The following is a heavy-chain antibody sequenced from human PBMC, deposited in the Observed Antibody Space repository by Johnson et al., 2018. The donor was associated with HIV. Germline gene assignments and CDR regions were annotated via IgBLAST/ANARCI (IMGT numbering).Heavy chain of an antibody. CDR2: IKQDGSEK. CDR1: GFTFSSYW. J-gene: IGHJ3*02. D-gene: IGHD3-10*01. CDR3: ARDSGVPGNDAFDI. Sequence: VQLVESGGGLVQPGGSLRLSCAASGFTFSSYWMRWVRQAPGKGLEWVANIKQDGSEKYSADSVKGRFTISRDNAKNSLYLQMNSLRSEDTAVYYCARDSGVPGNDAFDIWRQGTMVTVSS. V-gene: IGHV3-7*01.